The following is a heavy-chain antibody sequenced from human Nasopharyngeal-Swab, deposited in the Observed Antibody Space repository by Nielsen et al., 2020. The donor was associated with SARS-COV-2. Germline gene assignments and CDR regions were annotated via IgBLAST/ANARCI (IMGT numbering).Heavy chain of an antibody. CDR1: GYTFTSYG. J-gene: IGHJ6*03. D-gene: IGHD5-18*01. CDR2: ISAYNGNT. Sequence: ASVKVSCQASGYTFTSYGISWVRQAPGQGLEWMGWISAYNGNTNYAQKLQGRVTMTTDTSTSTAYMELRSLRSDDTAVYYCARDSSYGTPYYYYYYMDVWGKGTTVTVSS. CDR3: ARDSSYGTPYYYYYYMDV. V-gene: IGHV1-18*04.